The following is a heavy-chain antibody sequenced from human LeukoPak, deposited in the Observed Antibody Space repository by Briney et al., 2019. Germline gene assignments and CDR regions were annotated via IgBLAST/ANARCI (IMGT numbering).Heavy chain of an antibody. D-gene: IGHD6-13*01. V-gene: IGHV1-18*04. CDR2: ISAYNGNT. CDR1: GYSFTSYW. Sequence: GESLKISCKGSGYSFTSYWIGWVRQAPGQGLEWMGWISAYNGNTNYAQKLQGRVTMTTDTSTSTAYMELRSLRSGDTAVYYCARPLHSSSWDFDYWGQGTLVTVSS. CDR3: ARPLHSSSWDFDY. J-gene: IGHJ4*02.